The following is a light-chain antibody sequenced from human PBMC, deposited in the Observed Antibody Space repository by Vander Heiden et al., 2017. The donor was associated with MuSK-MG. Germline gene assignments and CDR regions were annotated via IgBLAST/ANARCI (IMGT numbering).Light chain of an antibody. CDR2: DAS. J-gene: IGKJ2*01. Sequence: DIQMTQSPSSLPASVGDRVAITCQASQDISNYLSWYQQKPGKAPNLLIYDASNLEAGISERFSGSGSGTVFSFTISSLQPEDIATYYCQQYDTPPYSFGQGTKLEIK. CDR1: QDISNY. V-gene: IGKV1-33*01. CDR3: QQYDTPPYS.